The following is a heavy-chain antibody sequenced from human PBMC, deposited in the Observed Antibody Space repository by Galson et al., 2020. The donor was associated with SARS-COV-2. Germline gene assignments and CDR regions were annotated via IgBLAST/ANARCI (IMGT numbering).Heavy chain of an antibody. CDR3: AKDGAYYYGSGSYLLYWYFDL. V-gene: IGHV3-23*01. CDR2: ISGSGGST. D-gene: IGHD3-10*01. CDR1: GFTFSSYD. J-gene: IGHJ2*01. Sequence: GGSLRLSCAASGFTFSSYDMSWVRQAPGKGLEWVSAISGSGGSTYYADSVKGRFTISRDNSKNTLYLQMNSLRAEDTAVYYCAKDGAYYYGSGSYLLYWYFDLWGRGTLVTVSS.